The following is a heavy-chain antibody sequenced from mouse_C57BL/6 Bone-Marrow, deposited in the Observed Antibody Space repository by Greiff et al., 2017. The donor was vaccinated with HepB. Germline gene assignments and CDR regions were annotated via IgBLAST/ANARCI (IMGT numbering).Heavy chain of an antibody. V-gene: IGHV1-81*01. CDR1: GYTFTSYG. Sequence: VQLQQSGAELARPGASVKLSCKASGYTFTSYGISWVKQRTGQGLEWIGEIYPRSGNTYYNEKFKGKATLTADKSSSTAYMELRSLTSEDSAVYFCARSHCDCGYFDVWGTGTTVTVSS. CDR3: ARSHCDCGYFDV. J-gene: IGHJ1*03. D-gene: IGHD2-13*01. CDR2: IYPRSGNT.